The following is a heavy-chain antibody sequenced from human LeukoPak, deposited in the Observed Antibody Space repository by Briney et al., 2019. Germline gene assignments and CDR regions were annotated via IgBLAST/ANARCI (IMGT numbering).Heavy chain of an antibody. CDR2: INWNGGST. J-gene: IGHJ4*02. D-gene: IGHD3-10*01. CDR1: GFTFDDYG. CDR3: AKDLWFGELFGLFDY. V-gene: IGHV3-20*04. Sequence: GGSLRLSCAASGFTFDDYGMSWVRQAPGKGLEWVSGINWNGGSTGYADSVKGRFTISRDNSKNTLYLQMNSLRAEDTAVYYCAKDLWFGELFGLFDYWGQGTLVTVSS.